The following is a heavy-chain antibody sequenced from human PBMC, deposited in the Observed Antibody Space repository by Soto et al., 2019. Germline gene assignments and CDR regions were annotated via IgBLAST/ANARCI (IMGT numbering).Heavy chain of an antibody. V-gene: IGHV4-39*01. CDR2: IYYSGST. J-gene: IGHJ4*02. Sequence: PSEPLSLTFTVSGISVSTSDYYWGWVRQPPGKGLDWIGNIYYSGSTFYNPSLRSRVTLSVDTSKNQFSLRLNSVTAADTAVYFCAGGLVPASRNSHFDEWGKGTLVTVYS. CDR3: AGGLVPASRNSHFDE. CDR1: GISVSTSDYY. D-gene: IGHD2-2*01.